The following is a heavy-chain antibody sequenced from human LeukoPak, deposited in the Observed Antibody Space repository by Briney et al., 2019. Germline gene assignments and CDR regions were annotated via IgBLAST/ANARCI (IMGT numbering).Heavy chain of an antibody. J-gene: IGHJ3*01. Sequence: PSETLSLTCTVSGYSISSGRYWAWIPPPPRKGLEWIGSITHIEYTNYNPSLKRRVTISVNMSKNHFFLQLSSVTAPDTALYYCAREELFYDFWSGSHGAFDVWGQGTMVSVSS. CDR2: ITHIEYT. D-gene: IGHD3-3*01. CDR1: GYSISSGRY. CDR3: AREELFYDFWSGSHGAFDV. V-gene: IGHV4-38-2*02.